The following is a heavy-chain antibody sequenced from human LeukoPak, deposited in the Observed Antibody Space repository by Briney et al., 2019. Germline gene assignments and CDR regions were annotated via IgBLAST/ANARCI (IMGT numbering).Heavy chain of an antibody. J-gene: IGHJ4*02. D-gene: IGHD3-22*01. Sequence: SETLSLTCTVSGGSISSYYWSWIPQPPGEGLEWIGYIYYSGSTNYNPSLKSRVTMSVDTSKNQFSLKLSSVTAADTAVYYCARVDYDSSGYSDYWGQGTLVTVSS. V-gene: IGHV4-59*01. CDR2: IYYSGST. CDR3: ARVDYDSSGYSDY. CDR1: GGSISSYY.